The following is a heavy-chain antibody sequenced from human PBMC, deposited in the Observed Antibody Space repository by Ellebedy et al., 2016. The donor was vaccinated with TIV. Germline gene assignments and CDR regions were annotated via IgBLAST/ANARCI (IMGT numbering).Heavy chain of an antibody. CDR3: ARASDSRSYFFDD. CDR1: GGSISSGSSY. Sequence: SETLSLTCTVSGGSISSGSSYWSWIRQPPGKGLEWIGYIYKSGSTYYNPSLRSRVSVSVDTSKNQFSLKLTSVTAADTAVYFCARASDSRSYFFDDWGQGTLVTVSP. V-gene: IGHV4-30-4*01. D-gene: IGHD3-22*01. CDR2: IYKSGST. J-gene: IGHJ4*02.